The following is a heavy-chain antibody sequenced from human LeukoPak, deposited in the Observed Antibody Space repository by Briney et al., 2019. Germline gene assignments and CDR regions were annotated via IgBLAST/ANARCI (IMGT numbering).Heavy chain of an antibody. CDR2: IYYSGST. D-gene: IGHD3-22*01. Sequence: PSETLSLTCTVSGGSISSGSYYWGWIRQPPGKGLEWTGSIYYSGSTYYNPSLKSRVTISVDTSKNQFSLKLSSVTAADTAVYYCAVLNYYDSSGPPGFGYWGQGTLVTVSS. J-gene: IGHJ4*02. CDR1: GGSISSGSYY. V-gene: IGHV4-39*07. CDR3: AVLNYYDSSGPPGFGY.